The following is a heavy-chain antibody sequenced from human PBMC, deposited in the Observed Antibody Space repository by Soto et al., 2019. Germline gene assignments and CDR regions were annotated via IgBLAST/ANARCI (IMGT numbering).Heavy chain of an antibody. Sequence: PSETLSLTCTVSGGSISSGDYYWSWIRQPPGKGLELIGYIYYSGSTYYNPSLKSRVTISVDTSKNQFSLKLSSVTAADTAVYYCARGRYYDSSGYHRPKYNWFDPWGQGTLVTVSS. D-gene: IGHD3-22*01. CDR3: ARGRYYDSSGYHRPKYNWFDP. CDR2: IYYSGST. J-gene: IGHJ5*02. CDR1: GGSISSGDYY. V-gene: IGHV4-30-4*01.